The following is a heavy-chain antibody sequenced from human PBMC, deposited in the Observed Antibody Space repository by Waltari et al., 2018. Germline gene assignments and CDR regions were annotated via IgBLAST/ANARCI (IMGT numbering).Heavy chain of an antibody. Sequence: EVQLVESGGGLVKPGGSLRLSCAASGFTFSSYSMNWVRQAPGKGLEWVSSISSSSSYRYYADSVKGRFTISRDNAKNSLYLQMNSLRAEDTAVYYCARGSKEERAFDIWGQGTMVTVSS. D-gene: IGHD1-26*01. V-gene: IGHV3-21*01. CDR1: GFTFSSYS. CDR2: ISSSSSYR. J-gene: IGHJ3*02. CDR3: ARGSKEERAFDI.